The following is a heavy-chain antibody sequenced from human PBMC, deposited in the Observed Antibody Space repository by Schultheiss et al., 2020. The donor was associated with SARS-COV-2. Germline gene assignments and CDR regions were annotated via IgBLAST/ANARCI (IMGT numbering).Heavy chain of an antibody. V-gene: IGHV4-59*08. CDR2: IYYSGST. J-gene: IGHJ5*02. CDR1: GGSFSGYY. D-gene: IGHD3-22*01. Sequence: SQTLSLTCAVYGGSFSGYYWSWIRQPPGKGLEWIGYIYYSGSTNYNPSLKSRVTISVDTSKNQFSLKLSSVTAADTAVYYCARGRLSGYSFGFDPWGQGTLVTVSS. CDR3: ARGRLSGYSFGFDP.